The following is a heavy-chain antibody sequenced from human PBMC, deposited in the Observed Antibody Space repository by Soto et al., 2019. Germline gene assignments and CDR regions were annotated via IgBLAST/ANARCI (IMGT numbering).Heavy chain of an antibody. CDR2: IIPIFGTA. V-gene: IGHV1-69*01. D-gene: IGHD2-2*01. J-gene: IGHJ6*02. CDR1: GGTFSSYA. Sequence: QVQLVQSGAEVKKPGSSVKVSCKASGGTFSSYAISWVRQAPGQGLEWMGGIIPIFGTANYAQKFQGRVTITADESTSTAYMELSSLRSEDTAVYYCARVGSLRYCSSTRCRKYYGMDVWGQGTTVTVSS. CDR3: ARVGSLRYCSSTRCRKYYGMDV.